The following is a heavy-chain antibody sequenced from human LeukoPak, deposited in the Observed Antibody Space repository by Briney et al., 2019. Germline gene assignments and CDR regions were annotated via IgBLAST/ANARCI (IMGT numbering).Heavy chain of an antibody. Sequence: GGSLRLSCAASGFTFSSYAMHWVRQAPGKGLEWVAVISYDGSNKYYADSVKGRFTISRDNSKNTLYLQMNNLRAEDTAVYYCARDGLYYDSSGYYYFDYWGQGTLVTVSS. CDR2: ISYDGSNK. J-gene: IGHJ4*02. V-gene: IGHV3-30-3*01. D-gene: IGHD3-22*01. CDR3: ARDGLYYDSSGYYYFDY. CDR1: GFTFSSYA.